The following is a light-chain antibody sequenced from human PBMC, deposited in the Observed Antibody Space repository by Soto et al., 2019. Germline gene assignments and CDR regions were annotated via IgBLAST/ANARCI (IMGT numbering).Light chain of an antibody. CDR2: DAS. CDR3: QQYNSPWT. CDR1: QSISSW. J-gene: IGKJ1*01. Sequence: DIQMTQSPSTLSASVGDRVTITCRASQSISSWLAWYQQKPGKAPKLLIYDASSLESGVPSRFSGSGSGTEFTLTISSLQPDDFATYYCQQYNSPWTFGQGT. V-gene: IGKV1-5*01.